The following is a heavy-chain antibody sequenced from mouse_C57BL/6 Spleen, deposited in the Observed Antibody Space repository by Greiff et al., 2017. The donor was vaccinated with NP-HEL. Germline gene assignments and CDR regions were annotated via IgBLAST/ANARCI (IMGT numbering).Heavy chain of an antibody. CDR3: ARGDYYGSRIYYYAMDY. J-gene: IGHJ4*01. D-gene: IGHD1-1*01. Sequence: VQLQQSGPELVKPGASVKISCKASGYSFTDYNMNWVKQSNGKSLEWIGVINPNYGTTSYNQKFKGKATLTVDQSSSTAYMQLNSLTSEDSAVYYCARGDYYGSRIYYYAMDYWGQGTSVTVSS. V-gene: IGHV1-39*01. CDR2: INPNYGTT. CDR1: GYSFTDYN.